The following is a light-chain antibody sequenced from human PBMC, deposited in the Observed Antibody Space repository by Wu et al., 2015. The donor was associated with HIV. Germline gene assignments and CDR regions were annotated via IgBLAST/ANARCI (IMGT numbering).Light chain of an antibody. Sequence: EIVMTQSPATLSVSPGERATLSCRASQSISTNLAWYQQRPGQAPRLLIYAAFTRATGIPARFSGSRSGTEFTLTISRLEPEDFAVYYCQQYDTSPLTFGGGTKVEIK. J-gene: IGKJ4*01. CDR1: QSISTN. CDR2: AAF. V-gene: IGKV3-15*01. CDR3: QQYDTSPLT.